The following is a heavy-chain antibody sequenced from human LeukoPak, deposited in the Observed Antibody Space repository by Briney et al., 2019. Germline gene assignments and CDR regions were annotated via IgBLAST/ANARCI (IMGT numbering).Heavy chain of an antibody. Sequence: SGTLSLTCTVSGGSISSYYWSWIRQPPGKGLEWIGYIYYSGSTNYNPSLKSRVTISRDTSKNQFSLKLSSVTAADAAVYYCARVYIAVAGTRAFDIWGQGTVVIVSS. CDR3: ARVYIAVAGTRAFDI. D-gene: IGHD6-19*01. V-gene: IGHV4-59*01. J-gene: IGHJ3*02. CDR1: GGSISSYY. CDR2: IYYSGST.